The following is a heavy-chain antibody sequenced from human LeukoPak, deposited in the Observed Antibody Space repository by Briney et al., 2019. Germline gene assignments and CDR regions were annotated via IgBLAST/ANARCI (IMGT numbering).Heavy chain of an antibody. CDR2: IIPIFGTA. CDR1: GGTFSSYA. J-gene: IGHJ6*02. V-gene: IGHV1-69*13. D-gene: IGHD6-6*01. Sequence: GASVKVSCKASGGTFSSYAISWVRQAPGQGLEWMGEIIPIFGTANYARKFQGRVTITADESTSTAYMELSSLRSEDTAVYYCARDYYSSSFDYYYYGMDVWGQGTTVTVSS. CDR3: ARDYYSSSFDYYYYGMDV.